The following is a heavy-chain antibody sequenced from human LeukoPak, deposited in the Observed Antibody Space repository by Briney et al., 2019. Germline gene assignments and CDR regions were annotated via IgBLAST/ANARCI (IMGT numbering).Heavy chain of an antibody. Sequence: PGGSLRLSCAASGFTVSSNYMSWVRQAPGKGLEWVSVIYSGGSTYYADSVKGRFTISRDNSKNTLYLQMNSLRAEDTAVYYCARGDYYDSSGYYFLDYWGQGTLVTVSS. CDR3: ARGDYYDSSGYYFLDY. J-gene: IGHJ4*02. CDR1: GFTVSSNY. CDR2: IYSGGST. D-gene: IGHD3-22*01. V-gene: IGHV3-66*01.